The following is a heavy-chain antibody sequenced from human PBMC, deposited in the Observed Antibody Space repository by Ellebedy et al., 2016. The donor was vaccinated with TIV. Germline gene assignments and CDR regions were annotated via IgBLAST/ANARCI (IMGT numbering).Heavy chain of an antibody. CDR2: IYYSGST. D-gene: IGHD3-9*01. Sequence: SETLSLXXTVSGGSFSSSSYYWGWIRQPPGQGLEWIGSIYYSGSTYYNPSLKSRVTISVDTSKNQFSLKLSSVPAADTAVYYCARHGASYDILTGYYNVRYFDLWGRGTLVTVSS. CDR1: GGSFSSSSYY. V-gene: IGHV4-39*01. J-gene: IGHJ2*01. CDR3: ARHGASYDILTGYYNVRYFDL.